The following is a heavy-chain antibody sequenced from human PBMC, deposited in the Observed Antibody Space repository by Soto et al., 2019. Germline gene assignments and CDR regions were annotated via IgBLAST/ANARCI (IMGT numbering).Heavy chain of an antibody. CDR3: ARGEGAQLESIAVASY. CDR1: GGSISSGGYY. V-gene: IGHV4-31*03. CDR2: IYYSGST. D-gene: IGHD6-19*01. Sequence: QVQLQESGPGLVKPSQTLSLTCTVSGGSISSGGYYWSWIRQHPGKGLEWIGYIYYSGSTYYNPSLKSRVTISVDTSKNQFSLKLSSVTAADTALYYCARGEGAQLESIAVASYWGQGTLVTVSS. J-gene: IGHJ4*02.